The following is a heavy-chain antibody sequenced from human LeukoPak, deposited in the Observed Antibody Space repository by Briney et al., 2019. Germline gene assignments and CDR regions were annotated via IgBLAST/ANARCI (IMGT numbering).Heavy chain of an antibody. Sequence: GESLKISCKGSGYSFTSYWIGWVRQMPGKGLEWMGIIYPSDSDARYSPSFQGQVTISADKSINTAYLQWSSLKASDTAMYYCARSSGDLDIAYWGQGTLVTVSS. CDR2: IYPSDSDA. D-gene: IGHD5-12*01. J-gene: IGHJ4*02. CDR1: GYSFTSYW. V-gene: IGHV5-51*01. CDR3: ARSSGDLDIAY.